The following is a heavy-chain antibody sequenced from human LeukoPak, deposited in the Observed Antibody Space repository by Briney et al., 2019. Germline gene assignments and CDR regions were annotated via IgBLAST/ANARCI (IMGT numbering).Heavy chain of an antibody. D-gene: IGHD3-10*01. CDR3: ATDYYVSGSYYRLFY. CDR1: GLTVSSNC. CDR2: IYSGGST. V-gene: IGHV3-53*01. Sequence: PGGSLRLSCAASGLTVSSNCMSWVRQAPGKGLEWVSFIYSGGSTYYTDSVKGRFTISRDNSKNTLYLQMNNLRAEDTAIYYCATDYYVSGSYYRLFYWGQGTLVTVSS. J-gene: IGHJ4*02.